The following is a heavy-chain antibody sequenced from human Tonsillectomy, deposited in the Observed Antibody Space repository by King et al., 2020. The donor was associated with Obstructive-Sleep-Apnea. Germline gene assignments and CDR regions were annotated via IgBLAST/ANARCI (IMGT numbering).Heavy chain of an antibody. J-gene: IGHJ4*02. Sequence: VQLVESGGGVVQPERSLRLSCAASGFSFSTYGMHWVRQAPGNGLVWVALIRYDGSVNNYADSVKGRFTISRDDSKNTLYLQMNSLRAEDTAGYYCAKGAMIVVVMEYFDYWGQGTLVTVSS. CDR1: GFSFSTYG. V-gene: IGHV3-30*02. D-gene: IGHD3-22*01. CDR2: IRYDGSVN. CDR3: AKGAMIVVVMEYFDY.